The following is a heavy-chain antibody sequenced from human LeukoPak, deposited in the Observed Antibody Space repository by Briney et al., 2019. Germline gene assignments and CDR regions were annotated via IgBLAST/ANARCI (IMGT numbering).Heavy chain of an antibody. Sequence: RSETLSLTCTVSGGSILDSTYYWAWIRQPPGKGLEWIATIFYTGNTHYNPSLKSRVTMSVDTVKNQFSLNLNSVTAADTAVYYCARQSGGYYYGWFDPWGQGTLVTVSS. CDR1: GGSILDSTYY. CDR3: ARQSGGYYYGWFDP. D-gene: IGHD3-22*01. CDR2: IFYTGNT. J-gene: IGHJ5*02. V-gene: IGHV4-39*01.